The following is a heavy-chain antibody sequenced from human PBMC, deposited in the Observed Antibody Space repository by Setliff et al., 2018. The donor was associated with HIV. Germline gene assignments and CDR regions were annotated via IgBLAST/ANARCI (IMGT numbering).Heavy chain of an antibody. CDR1: GDSITGHY. Sequence: SETLSLTCTVSGDSITGHYWNWIRQPPGKGLEWIGYIFYTGSTNYNPSLKSRVTILVDTSKNQFSLKLSSVTAADTAVYYCARVASYYDSSGYWAPPKYFDYWGQGTLVTVSS. J-gene: IGHJ4*02. V-gene: IGHV4-59*11. D-gene: IGHD3-22*01. CDR3: ARVASYYDSSGYWAPPKYFDY. CDR2: IFYTGST.